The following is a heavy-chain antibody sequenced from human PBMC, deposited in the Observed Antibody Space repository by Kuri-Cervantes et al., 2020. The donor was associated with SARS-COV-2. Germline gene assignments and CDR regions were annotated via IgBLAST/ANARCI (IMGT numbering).Heavy chain of an antibody. V-gene: IGHV4-34*01. CDR1: GGSFSGYY. J-gene: IGHJ5*02. D-gene: IGHD1-26*01. Sequence: GSLRLSCAFYGGSFSGYYWSWIRQPPGKGLEWIGEINHSGSTNYNPSLKSRVTISVDASKNQFSLKLSSVTAADTAVYYCAPSAFFSTVGPWGQGAPVTVSS. CDR2: INHSGST. CDR3: APSAFFSTVGP.